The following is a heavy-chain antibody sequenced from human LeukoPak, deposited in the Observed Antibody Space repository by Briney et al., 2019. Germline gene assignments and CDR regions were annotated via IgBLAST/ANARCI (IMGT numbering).Heavy chain of an antibody. Sequence: SETLSLTCTVSGGSISGYYWSWIWQPPGQGLEWIAYIHSSGYTNYNPSLKSRVTISVESSKNQFSLEVTSVTAADTAIYYCTKREGPMSGSYDYFDPWGQGTLVTVSS. J-gene: IGHJ5*02. V-gene: IGHV4-4*09. CDR1: GGSISGYY. CDR2: IHSSGYT. D-gene: IGHD1-26*01. CDR3: TKREGPMSGSYDYFDP.